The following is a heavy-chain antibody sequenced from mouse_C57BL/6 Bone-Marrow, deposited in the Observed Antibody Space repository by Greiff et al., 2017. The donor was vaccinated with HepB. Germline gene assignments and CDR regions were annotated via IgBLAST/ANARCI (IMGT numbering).Heavy chain of an antibody. CDR1: GYTFTDYN. D-gene: IGHD2-3*01. V-gene: IGHV1-18*01. J-gene: IGHJ4*01. CDR2: INPNNGGT. CDR3: ARRGWLLRNYAMDY. Sequence: VQLQQPGPELVKPGASVKIPCKASGYTFTDYNMDWVKQSHGKSLEWIGDINPNNGGTIYNQKFKGKATLTVDKSSSTAYMELRSLTSEDTAVYYCARRGWLLRNYAMDYWGQGTSVTVSS.